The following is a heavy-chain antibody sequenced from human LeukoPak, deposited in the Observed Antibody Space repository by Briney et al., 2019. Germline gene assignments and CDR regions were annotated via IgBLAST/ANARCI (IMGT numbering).Heavy chain of an antibody. J-gene: IGHJ3*02. CDR3: ARVLVMALGAFDI. V-gene: IGHV3-11*01. CDR2: ISSSGSTI. D-gene: IGHD2-8*01. Sequence: SGGSLRLSCAASGFTFSDYYMSWIRQAPGKGLEWVSYISSSGSTIYYADSVKGRFTISRDNAKNSLYLQMNSLRAEDTAVYYCARVLVMALGAFDIWGQGTMVTVSS. CDR1: GFTFSDYY.